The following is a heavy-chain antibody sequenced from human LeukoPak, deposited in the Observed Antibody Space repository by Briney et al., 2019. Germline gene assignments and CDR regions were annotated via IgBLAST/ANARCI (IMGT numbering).Heavy chain of an antibody. CDR1: GYTFTGYY. D-gene: IGHD1-26*01. Sequence: GASVKVSCKASGYTFTGYYMHWVRQAPGQGLEWMGWINPNSGGTNYAQKFQGRVTMTRDTSISTSYMELSRLRSDDTAVYYCARWDQLAAGAFDIWGQGTMVTVSS. J-gene: IGHJ3*02. V-gene: IGHV1-2*02. CDR3: ARWDQLAAGAFDI. CDR2: INPNSGGT.